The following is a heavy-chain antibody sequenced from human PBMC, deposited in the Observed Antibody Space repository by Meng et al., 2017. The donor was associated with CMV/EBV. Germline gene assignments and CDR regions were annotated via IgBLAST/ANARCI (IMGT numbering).Heavy chain of an antibody. D-gene: IGHD1-14*01. Sequence: GESLKISCAATGFTFTNYAMHWVRQAPGKGLEWVSFISYDGSHTYYADSVKGRFTISRDNSKNTLYLQMNSLRPEDTALYYCAKDLTPYYYYGLDVWGQGTTVTVSS. CDR1: GFTFTNYA. CDR2: ISYDGSHT. V-gene: IGHV3-30*04. J-gene: IGHJ6*02. CDR3: AKDLTPYYYYGLDV.